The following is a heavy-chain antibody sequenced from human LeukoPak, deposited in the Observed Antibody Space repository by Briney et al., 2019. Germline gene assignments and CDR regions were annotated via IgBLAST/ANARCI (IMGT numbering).Heavy chain of an antibody. D-gene: IGHD3-10*01. Sequence: ASVKVSCKASGYTFTSYGISWVRQAPGQGLEWMGWISAYNGNTNYAQKLQGRVTMTTDTSTSTAYMELRSLRSDDTTVYYCATITMVRGVNYYYYGMDVWGQGTTVTVSS. CDR1: GYTFTSYG. V-gene: IGHV1-18*01. J-gene: IGHJ6*02. CDR3: ATITMVRGVNYYYYGMDV. CDR2: ISAYNGNT.